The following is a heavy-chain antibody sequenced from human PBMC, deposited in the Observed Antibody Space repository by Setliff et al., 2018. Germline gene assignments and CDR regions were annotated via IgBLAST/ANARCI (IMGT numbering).Heavy chain of an antibody. CDR3: ARDPFRNYDTAPVWFDP. CDR2: INPGNGNT. V-gene: IGHV1-18*01. D-gene: IGHD3-22*01. CDR1: GFTFKTYS. Sequence: ASVKVSCKASGFTFKTYSFSWIRQAPGQGLEWVGWINPGNGNTKYSQKFQGRVTITRDTSASTAYMELSSLRSDDTAVYYCARDPFRNYDTAPVWFDPWGQGTLVTVSS. J-gene: IGHJ5*02.